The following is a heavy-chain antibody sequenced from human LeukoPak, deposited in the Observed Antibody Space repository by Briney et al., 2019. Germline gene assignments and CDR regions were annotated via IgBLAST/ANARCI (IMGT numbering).Heavy chain of an antibody. J-gene: IGHJ3*01. Sequence: ASVKVSCKASGYTFTGYYMNWVRQAPGQGLEWMGWINPNSGGTKYAQKIQGRVTMTRDTSISTAYMELSRLRSEDTAVYYCAKELNSYGYAFDVWGQGTMVTVSS. V-gene: IGHV1-2*02. D-gene: IGHD5-18*01. CDR3: AKELNSYGYAFDV. CDR1: GYTFTGYY. CDR2: INPNSGGT.